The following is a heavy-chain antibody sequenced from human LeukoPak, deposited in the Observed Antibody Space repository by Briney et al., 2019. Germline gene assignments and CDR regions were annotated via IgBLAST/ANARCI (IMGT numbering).Heavy chain of an antibody. Sequence: GGSLRLSCAASGFTFSDYYMSWVRQAPGKGLEWVANIKQDGSEKYYVDSVKGRFTISRDNAKNSLYLQMNSLRAEDTAVYYCARSVAPGVDDCWGQGTLVTVSS. J-gene: IGHJ4*02. V-gene: IGHV3-7*01. CDR1: GFTFSDYY. CDR3: ARSVAPGVDDC. CDR2: IKQDGSEK. D-gene: IGHD2-2*01.